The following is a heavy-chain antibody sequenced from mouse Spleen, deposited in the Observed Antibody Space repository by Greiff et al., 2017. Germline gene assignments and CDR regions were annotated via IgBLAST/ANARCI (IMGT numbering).Heavy chain of an antibody. CDR3: ARGMVTTVYYAMDY. D-gene: IGHD2-2*01. V-gene: IGHV1-72*01. J-gene: IGHJ4*01. CDR2: IDPNSGGT. CDR1: GYTFISYW. Sequence: QVQLQQPGAELVKPGASVKLSCKASGYTFISYWMHWVKQRPGRGLEWIGRIDPNSGGTKYNEKFKSKATLTVDKPSSTAYMQLSSLTSEDSAVYYCARGMVTTVYYAMDYWGQGTSVTVSS.